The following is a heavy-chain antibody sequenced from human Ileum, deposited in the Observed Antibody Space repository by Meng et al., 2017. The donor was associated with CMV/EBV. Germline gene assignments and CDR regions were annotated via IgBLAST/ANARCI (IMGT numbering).Heavy chain of an antibody. CDR2: TYYRSKWYN. D-gene: IGHD3-10*01. CDR1: GDSVSSNTVA. CDR3: ARDYYGSGTYSYLFDY. J-gene: IGHJ4*02. V-gene: IGHV6-1*01. Sequence: SETLSLTCAISGDSVSSNTVAWNWIRQSPSRGREYLGRTYYRSKWYNDYAVSVKGRIVINPDTSKNQFSLQLNSVTPEDTAVYYCARDYYGSGTYSYLFDYWGQGTLVTVSS.